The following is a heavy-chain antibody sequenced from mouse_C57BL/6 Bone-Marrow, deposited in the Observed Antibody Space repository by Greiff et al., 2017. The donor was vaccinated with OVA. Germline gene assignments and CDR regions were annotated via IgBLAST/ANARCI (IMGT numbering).Heavy chain of an antibody. CDR3: TRWLPTSWFAY. J-gene: IGHJ3*01. Sequence: EVQLQQSGAELVRPGASVKLSCTASGFNIKDDYMHWVKQRPEQGLEWIGWIDPENGDTEYASKFQGKATITADTSSNTAYLQLSSLTSEDNAVYYCTRWLPTSWFAYWGQGTLVTVSA. CDR2: IDPENGDT. D-gene: IGHD2-3*01. CDR1: GFNIKDDY. V-gene: IGHV14-4*01.